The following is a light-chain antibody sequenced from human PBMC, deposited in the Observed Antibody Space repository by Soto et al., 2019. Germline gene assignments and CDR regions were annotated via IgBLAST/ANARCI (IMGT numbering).Light chain of an antibody. CDR1: QDISSS. J-gene: IGKJ5*01. CDR2: AAS. Sequence: DIQVTQSPSSVSASVGDRVTITCRAGQDISSSLPWYQQNPGKAPKIMIYAASSLQGGVPSRFSGSGSGTEFPLTISSLQPEDFATYYCQQASSFPPTFGQGTRL. CDR3: QQASSFPPT. V-gene: IGKV1-12*01.